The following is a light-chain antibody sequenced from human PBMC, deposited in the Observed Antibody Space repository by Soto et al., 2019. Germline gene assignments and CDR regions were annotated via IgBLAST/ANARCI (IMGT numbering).Light chain of an antibody. V-gene: IGKV1-5*01. Sequence: DIQMTHSPSTLPASVGDRVTITFRASQSISNWLAWYQQKPGTAPKVLIYDASTLESGVPSRFSGSGSGTEFTLIISSLQSEDFAVYYCHQYHLWPWTFGQGTKVDIK. CDR2: DAS. CDR1: QSISNW. J-gene: IGKJ1*01. CDR3: HQYHLWPWT.